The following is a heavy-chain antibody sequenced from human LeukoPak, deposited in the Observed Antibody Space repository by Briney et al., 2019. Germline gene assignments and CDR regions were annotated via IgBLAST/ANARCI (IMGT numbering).Heavy chain of an antibody. CDR1: GFMLSGSA. Sequence: GRSLRLSCAASGFMLSGSAMNWVRQAPGEGLEWVSSINDAGSHIYYTDSVKGRFTISRDNAKNSLYLQMNSLRAEDSALYYCARDPAHYLRYGYFDYWGQGTLVTVSS. V-gene: IGHV3-21*01. CDR3: ARDPAHYLRYGYFDY. CDR2: INDAGSHI. J-gene: IGHJ4*02. D-gene: IGHD4-17*01.